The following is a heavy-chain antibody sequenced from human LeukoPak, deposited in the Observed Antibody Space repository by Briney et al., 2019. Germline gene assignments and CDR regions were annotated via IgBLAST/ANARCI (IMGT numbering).Heavy chain of an antibody. J-gene: IGHJ4*02. D-gene: IGHD2/OR15-2a*01. CDR1: GLIFSRDS. Sequence: PGGSLRLSCAASGLIFSRDSMNWVRQAPGKGLEWVAYINGGGSPIYYADSVRGRFTISRDNAKNSLYLQMNSLRAEDTAVYYCVRDNPRCCGVIPSNIDDYWGQGTLVTVSS. CDR3: VRDNPRCCGVIPSNIDDY. V-gene: IGHV3-48*01. CDR2: INGGGSPI.